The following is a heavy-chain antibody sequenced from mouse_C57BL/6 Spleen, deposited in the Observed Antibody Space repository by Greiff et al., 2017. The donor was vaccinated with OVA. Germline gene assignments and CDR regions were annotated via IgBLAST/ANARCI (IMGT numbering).Heavy chain of an antibody. V-gene: IGHV5-6*01. Sequence: EVQLVESGGDLVKPGGSLKLSCAASGFTFSSYGMSWVRQTPDKRLEWVATISSGGSYTYYPDSVKGRFTISRDNAKNTLYLQMSSLKSEDTAMYYCAREVYYDYSFAYWGQGTLVTVSA. CDR3: AREVYYDYSFAY. CDR2: ISSGGSYT. CDR1: GFTFSSYG. D-gene: IGHD2-4*01. J-gene: IGHJ3*01.